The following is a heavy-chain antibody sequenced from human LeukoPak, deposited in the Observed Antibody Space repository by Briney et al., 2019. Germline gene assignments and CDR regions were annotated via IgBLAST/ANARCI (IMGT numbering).Heavy chain of an antibody. J-gene: IGHJ4*02. D-gene: IGHD3-3*01. CDR3: ARGLMSGYFDY. CDR1: GFTFSDYY. Sequence: GGSLRLSCAASGFTFSDYYMSWIRQAPGKGLEWVSYISSSSSYTNYADSVKGRFTISRDKAKNSLYLQMNSLRAEDTAVYYCARGLMSGYFDYWGQGTLVTVSS. CDR2: ISSSSSYT. V-gene: IGHV3-11*05.